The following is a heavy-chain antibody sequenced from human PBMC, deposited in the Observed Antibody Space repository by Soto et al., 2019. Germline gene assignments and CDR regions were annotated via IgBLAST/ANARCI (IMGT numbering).Heavy chain of an antibody. CDR3: ASDLAGGYPLVY. D-gene: IGHD5-12*01. V-gene: IGHV3-30-3*01. CDR2: ISYDGSKK. J-gene: IGHJ4*02. CDR1: GFTFSNYA. Sequence: QVQLVESGGGVVQPGRSLRLSCAASGFTFSNYALHWVRQAPGKGREWVALISYDGSKKYYADSVKGRFTISRDNSKNTLWLQMNSLRAEDTAVYHCASDLAGGYPLVYWGQGTLVTVSS.